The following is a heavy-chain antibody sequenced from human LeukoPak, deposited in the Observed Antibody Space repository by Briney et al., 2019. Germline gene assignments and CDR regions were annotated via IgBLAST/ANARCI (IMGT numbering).Heavy chain of an antibody. CDR2: IYYSGST. CDR1: GGSISSSSYY. CDR3: ARVGIAVAGPDY. J-gene: IGHJ4*02. Sequence: PSETLSLTCTVSGGSISSSSYYWGWIRQPPGKGLEWIGSIYYSGSTCYNPSLKSRVTISVDTSKNQFSLKLSSVTATDTAVYYCARVGIAVAGPDYWGQGTLVTVSS. V-gene: IGHV4-39*07. D-gene: IGHD6-19*01.